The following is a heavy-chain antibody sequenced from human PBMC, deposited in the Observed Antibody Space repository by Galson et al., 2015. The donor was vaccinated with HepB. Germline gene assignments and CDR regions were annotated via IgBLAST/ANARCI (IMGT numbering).Heavy chain of an antibody. CDR2: INNDGSGT. D-gene: IGHD1-26*01. Sequence: SLRLSCAASRFTFSVYWMQWVRHAPGKGLVWVSRINNDGSGTTYADSVKGRFTISRDNAKNTLYLQMNSLRVEDTAVYYCARDAAGAGGTIDYWGQRTLVTVSS. CDR3: ARDAAGAGGTIDY. V-gene: IGHV3-74*01. CDR1: RFTFSVYW. J-gene: IGHJ4*02.